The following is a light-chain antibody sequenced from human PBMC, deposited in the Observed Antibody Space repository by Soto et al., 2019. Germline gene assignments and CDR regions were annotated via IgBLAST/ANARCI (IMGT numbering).Light chain of an antibody. CDR1: QSINNY. V-gene: IGKV3-11*01. Sequence: EIVLTQSPATLSLSPGERATFSCRASQSINNYLAWYQQTPGQAPRLLIYDASNRAAGVPARFSGSGSGTDFSLTISSREPEDFAVYYCQQRSQWPPLTFGGGTKVEIK. J-gene: IGKJ4*01. CDR2: DAS. CDR3: QQRSQWPPLT.